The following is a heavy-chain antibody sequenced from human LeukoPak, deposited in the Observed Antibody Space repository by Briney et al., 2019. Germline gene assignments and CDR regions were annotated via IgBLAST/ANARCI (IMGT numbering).Heavy chain of an antibody. D-gene: IGHD1-26*01. CDR1: GGSISSYY. Sequence: SETLSLTCTVSGGSISSYYWSWIRQPPGKGLEWIGYIFYSGSTYYNPSLKSRVTISVDTSKNQFSLKLSSVTAADTAVYYCARVFSLGATFSWGQGTLVTVSS. V-gene: IGHV4-59*12. J-gene: IGHJ5*02. CDR2: IFYSGST. CDR3: ARVFSLGATFS.